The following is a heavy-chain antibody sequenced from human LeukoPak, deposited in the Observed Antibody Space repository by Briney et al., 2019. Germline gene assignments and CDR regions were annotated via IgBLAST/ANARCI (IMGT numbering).Heavy chain of an antibody. CDR2: IGGSGIST. CDR1: GFTFTTSA. CDR3: AKDVGSSWSYYFDY. D-gene: IGHD6-13*01. V-gene: IGHV3-23*01. Sequence: PGGSLRLSCAASGFTFTTSAMTWVRQAPGKGLEWVSYIGGSGISTYYADSVKGRFTISRDNSKNTLHLQMTSLRAEDTAVYYCAKDVGSSWSYYFDYWGQGTLVTVSS. J-gene: IGHJ4*02.